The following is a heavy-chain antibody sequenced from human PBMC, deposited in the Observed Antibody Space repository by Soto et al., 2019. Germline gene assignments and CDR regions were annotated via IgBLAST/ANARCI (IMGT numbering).Heavy chain of an antibody. J-gene: IGHJ6*02. CDR3: ARDPIAARGYYYYGMDV. Sequence: ASVKVSCKASGYAFTSYYMHWVRQAPGQGLEWMGIINPSGGSTSYAQKFQGRVTMTRDTSTSTVYMELSSLRSEDTAVYYCARDPIAARGYYYYGMDVWGQGTTVTVSS. D-gene: IGHD6-6*01. CDR1: GYAFTSYY. CDR2: INPSGGST. V-gene: IGHV1-46*01.